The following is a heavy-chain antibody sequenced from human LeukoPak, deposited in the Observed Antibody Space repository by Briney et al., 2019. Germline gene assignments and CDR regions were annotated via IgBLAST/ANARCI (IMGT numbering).Heavy chain of an antibody. V-gene: IGHV3-9*01. J-gene: IGHJ4*02. Sequence: PGGSLRLSCAASGFTFDDYAIHWVRQAPGKGLEWVSGISWNSASIDYADSVKGRFTISRDNAKNSLYLQMNSLRPEDTALYYCAKDVGPGIAAAGTSFDYWGQGTLVTVSS. CDR3: AKDVGPGIAAAGTSFDY. CDR1: GFTFDDYA. CDR2: ISWNSASI. D-gene: IGHD6-13*01.